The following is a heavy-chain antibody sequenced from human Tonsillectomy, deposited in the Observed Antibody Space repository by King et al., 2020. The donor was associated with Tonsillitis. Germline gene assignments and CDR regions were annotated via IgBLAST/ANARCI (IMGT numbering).Heavy chain of an antibody. CDR3: ARHAWFGELFLHFDY. D-gene: IGHD3-10*01. V-gene: IGHV1-18*01. CDR1: VYTVTSYG. Sequence: VQLVESGAEVKKPGASVKVSCKTSVYTVTSYGIGWVRRAPGQGLEWMGWISVYNGKTNYAQKVQGRVTMTTDTSTSTAYMELRSLRSDDTAMYYCARHAWFGELFLHFDYWGQGTLVTVSS. CDR2: ISVYNGKT. J-gene: IGHJ4*02.